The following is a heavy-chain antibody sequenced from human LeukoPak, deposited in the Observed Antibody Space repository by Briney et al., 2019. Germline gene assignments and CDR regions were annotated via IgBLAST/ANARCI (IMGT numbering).Heavy chain of an antibody. Sequence: PGGSLRLSCAASGFTFSSYSMNWVRQAPGKGLEWVSYISSSSSTIYYADSVKGRFTISRDNSKNTLYLQMDSLRAEDTAVYYCAKSLQLLLIDYWGQGALVTVSS. D-gene: IGHD3-10*01. V-gene: IGHV3-48*01. CDR1: GFTFSSYS. CDR2: ISSSSSTI. CDR3: AKSLQLLLIDY. J-gene: IGHJ4*02.